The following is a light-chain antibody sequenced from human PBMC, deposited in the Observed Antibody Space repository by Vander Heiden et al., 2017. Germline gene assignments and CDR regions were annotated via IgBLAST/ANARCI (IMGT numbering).Light chain of an antibody. J-gene: IGLJ1*01. CDR2: DVS. CDR1: SSDVGAYNY. Sequence: QSALPQPAPVSGSPGQSITLSCTGTSSDVGAYNYVSWYHQRPGKAPKVMISDVSNRPSGVSNRCSGSKSGNTASLTISGLQAEDEADYYCSSYTSSLTRVFGSGTKVTVL. V-gene: IGLV2-14*01. CDR3: SSYTSSLTRV.